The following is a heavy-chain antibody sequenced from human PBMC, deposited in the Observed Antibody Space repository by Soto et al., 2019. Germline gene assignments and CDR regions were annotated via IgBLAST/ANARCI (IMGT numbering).Heavy chain of an antibody. J-gene: IGHJ4*02. CDR2: ISSSSSYI. D-gene: IGHD6-13*01. CDR1: GFTFSSYS. V-gene: IGHV3-21*01. Sequence: GGSLRLSCAASGFTFSSYSMNWVRQAPGKGLEWVSSISSSSSYIYYADSVKGRFTISRDNAKNSLYLQMNSLRAEDTAVYYCARGPPLGYSSSWYGSNYWGQGTLVTVSS. CDR3: ARGPPLGYSSSWYGSNY.